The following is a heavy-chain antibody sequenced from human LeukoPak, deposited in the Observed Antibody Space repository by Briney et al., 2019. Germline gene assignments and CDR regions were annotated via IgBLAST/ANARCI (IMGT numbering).Heavy chain of an antibody. Sequence: ASVKVSCKASGYTFTNNFMHWVRQATGQGLEWMGWMNPNSGNTGYAQKFQGRVTMTRNTSISTAYMELSSLRSEDTAVYYCARGPPYDILTGYYLDYWGQGTLVTVSS. V-gene: IGHV1-8*02. CDR1: GYTFTNNF. CDR2: MNPNSGNT. D-gene: IGHD3-9*01. CDR3: ARGPPYDILTGYYLDY. J-gene: IGHJ4*02.